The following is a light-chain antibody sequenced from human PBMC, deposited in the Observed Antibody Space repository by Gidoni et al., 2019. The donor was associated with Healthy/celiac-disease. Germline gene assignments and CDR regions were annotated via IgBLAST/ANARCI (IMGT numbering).Light chain of an antibody. CDR2: AAS. CDR3: QQRYSTPIFT. J-gene: IGKJ3*01. V-gene: IGKV1-39*01. CDR1: KSISSY. Sequence: IQMTQSPSSLSASVGARVTITCRASKSISSYLNWYQQKPGKAPKLLIYAASSLQSGVPSRFSGSGSGTDFTLTISSLQPEEFATYYCQQRYSTPIFTFGPGTKVDIK.